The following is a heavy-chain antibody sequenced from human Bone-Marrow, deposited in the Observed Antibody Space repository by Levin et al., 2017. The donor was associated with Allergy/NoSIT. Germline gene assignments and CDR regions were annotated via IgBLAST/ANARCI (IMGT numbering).Heavy chain of an antibody. CDR1: GFTISDYY. CDR2: IRSSSSYT. V-gene: IGHV3-11*05. D-gene: IGHD6-13*01. J-gene: IGHJ6*02. CDR3: ARESGQLGYYTDYGMDG. Sequence: SCAASGFTISDYYMSWIRQAPGKGLEWVSYIRSSSSYTNHADFVQGRFTISRDNAKNSLFLQMNSLRAEDTAVYYCARESGQLGYYTDYGMDGWGQGTTVTVAS.